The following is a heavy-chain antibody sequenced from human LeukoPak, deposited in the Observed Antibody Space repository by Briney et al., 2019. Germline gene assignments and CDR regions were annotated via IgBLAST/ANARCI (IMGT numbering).Heavy chain of an antibody. D-gene: IGHD3-22*01. V-gene: IGHV1-2*02. CDR3: ARLYYYDSSGYYYRAGYFDY. Sequence: ASVKVSCKSSGYTFTGYFMHWVRQAPGQGLEWMGWINPNSGGTNYAQKFQGRVTMTRDTSISTAYMELSRLRSDDTAVYYCARLYYYDSSGYYYRAGYFDYWGQGTLVTVSS. CDR1: GYTFTGYF. CDR2: INPNSGGT. J-gene: IGHJ4*02.